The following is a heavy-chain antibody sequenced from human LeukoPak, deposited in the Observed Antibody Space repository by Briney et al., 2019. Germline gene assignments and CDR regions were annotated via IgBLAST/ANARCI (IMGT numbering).Heavy chain of an antibody. J-gene: IGHJ5*02. CDR3: GRLGRSSFFWREGNWFDP. Sequence: PSETLSLTCTVSGGSISSYYWSWVRQPPGRELEWIGSIYYSGSTNYNPSLKSRVTISVDTSKNQFSLKLSSVTAADTAVYYCGRLGRSSFFWREGNWFDPWGQGTLVTVSS. CDR1: GGSISSYY. V-gene: IGHV4-59*08. D-gene: IGHD6-6*01. CDR2: IYYSGST.